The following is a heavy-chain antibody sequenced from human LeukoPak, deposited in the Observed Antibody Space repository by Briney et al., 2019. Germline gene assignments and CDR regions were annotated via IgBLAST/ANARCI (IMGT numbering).Heavy chain of an antibody. CDR3: ARAFCGSTSCYYYYSGMDV. CDR1: GYSFTSYW. Sequence: GESLKISCKGSGYSFTSYWIGWVRQMPGKGLEWMGIIYPGDSDTRYSPSFQGQVTISGDKSISTAYLQWSSLKASDTAMYYCARAFCGSTSCYYYYSGMDVWGQRTTVTVSS. CDR2: IYPGDSDT. D-gene: IGHD2-2*01. J-gene: IGHJ6*02. V-gene: IGHV5-51*01.